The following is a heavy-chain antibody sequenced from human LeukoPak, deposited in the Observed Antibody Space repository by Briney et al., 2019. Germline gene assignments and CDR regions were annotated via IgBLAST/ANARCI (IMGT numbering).Heavy chain of an antibody. J-gene: IGHJ6*03. CDR1: GGSISSYY. V-gene: IGHV4-4*07. CDR2: IYTSGST. D-gene: IGHD3-10*01. Sequence: SETLSLTCTVSGGSISSYYWSWIRQPAGKGLEWIGRIYTSGSTNYNPSLKSRVTMSVDTSKNQFSLKLSSVTAADTAVYYCARADGSGSYDNPLNYYYYYYMDVWGQGTLVTVSS. CDR3: ARADGSGSYDNPLNYYYYYYMDV.